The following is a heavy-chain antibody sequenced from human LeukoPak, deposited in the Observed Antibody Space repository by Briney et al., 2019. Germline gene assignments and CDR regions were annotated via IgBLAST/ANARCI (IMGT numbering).Heavy chain of an antibody. V-gene: IGHV4-59*01. D-gene: IGHD4-17*01. CDR2: IYYSGST. Sequence: TSETLSLTCAVYGGSFSGYYWSWIRQPPGKGLEWIGYIYYSGSTNYNPSLKSRVTISVDTSKNQFSLKLSSVTAADTAVYYCARDSYGDYGDNWFDPWGQGTLVTVSS. CDR1: GGSFSGYY. J-gene: IGHJ5*02. CDR3: ARDSYGDYGDNWFDP.